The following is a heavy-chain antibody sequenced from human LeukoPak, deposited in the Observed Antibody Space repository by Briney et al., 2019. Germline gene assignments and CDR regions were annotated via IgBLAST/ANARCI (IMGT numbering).Heavy chain of an antibody. J-gene: IGHJ3*02. CDR2: IKENGNEQ. Sequence: SGGSLRPSCEASGFTFTSYWMSWVRQAPGKGPEWVAHIKENGNEQYYADSVKGRFTISRDNVKQSLGLQMNSLRVEDTAVYYCARGPGDFDASDIWGQGTMVTVSS. V-gene: IGHV3-7*01. D-gene: IGHD1-14*01. CDR3: ARGPGDFDASDI. CDR1: GFTFTSYW.